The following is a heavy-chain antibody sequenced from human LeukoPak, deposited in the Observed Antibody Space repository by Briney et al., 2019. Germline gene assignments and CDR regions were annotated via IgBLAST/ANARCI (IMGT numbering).Heavy chain of an antibody. CDR2: IYYSGST. D-gene: IGHD1-26*01. V-gene: IGHV4-59*01. CDR3: ARDNGVGADY. J-gene: IGHJ4*02. CDR1: GGSISSYY. Sequence: SETLSLTCTVSGGSISSYYWSWIRQPPGKGLEWIGYIYYSGSTNYNPSLKSRVTISVDTSKNQFSLKLSSVTAADTAVYYCARDNGVGADYWGQGTLVTVSS.